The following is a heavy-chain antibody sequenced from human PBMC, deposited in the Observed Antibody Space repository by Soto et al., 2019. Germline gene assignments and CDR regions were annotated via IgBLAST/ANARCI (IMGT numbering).Heavy chain of an antibody. Sequence: PGKGLEWIGSIYYSGSTYYNPSLKSRVTISVDTSKNQFSLKLSSVTAADTAVYYCASPYDYGDYNAFDIWGQGTMVSVSS. D-gene: IGHD4-17*01. CDR3: ASPYDYGDYNAFDI. V-gene: IGHV4-39*01. J-gene: IGHJ3*02. CDR2: IYYSGST.